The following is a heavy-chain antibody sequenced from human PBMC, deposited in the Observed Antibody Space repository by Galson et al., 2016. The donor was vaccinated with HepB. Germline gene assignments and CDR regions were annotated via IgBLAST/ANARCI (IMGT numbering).Heavy chain of an antibody. CDR1: GFTFSSHA. D-gene: IGHD6-19*01. Sequence: SLRLSCAASGFTFSSHAMSWVRQAPGRGLEWVSCLSGSGGSTYYADSVKGRFTISRDNSKNTLYLQMNSLRAEDTAIYYCARDPSWHTSGWYDFWGQGTLVTVSS. V-gene: IGHV3-23*01. CDR2: LSGSGGST. CDR3: ARDPSWHTSGWYDF. J-gene: IGHJ5*01.